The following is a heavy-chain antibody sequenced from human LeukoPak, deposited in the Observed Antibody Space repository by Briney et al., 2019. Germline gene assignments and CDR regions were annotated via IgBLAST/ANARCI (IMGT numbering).Heavy chain of an antibody. J-gene: IGHJ6*04. CDR1: GFTFSSYW. CDR2: IKQDGSEK. Sequence: GGSLRLSCAASGFTFSSYWMSWVRQAPGKGLEWVANIKQDGSEKYYVDSVKGRFTISRDNAKNFLYLQMNSLKAEDTAVYYCAELGITMIGGVWGKGTTVTISS. CDR3: AELGITMIGGV. D-gene: IGHD3-10*02. V-gene: IGHV3-7*01.